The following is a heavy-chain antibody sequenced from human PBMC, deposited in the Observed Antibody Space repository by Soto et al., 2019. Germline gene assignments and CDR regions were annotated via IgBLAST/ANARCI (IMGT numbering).Heavy chain of an antibody. CDR1: GLSFSNTW. J-gene: IGHJ6*02. CDR3: ARARRGAPYYYTMDL. Sequence: PGGSLRLSCAASGLSFSNTWMHLVRQAPGKGLVWVSHNNSDGSSTTYADSVKGRSTISRDNSKNTLNLQMNSLRADDTAVYYCARARRGAPYYYTMDLWGQGTTVTVSS. D-gene: IGHD3-10*01. CDR2: NNSDGSST. V-gene: IGHV3-74*03.